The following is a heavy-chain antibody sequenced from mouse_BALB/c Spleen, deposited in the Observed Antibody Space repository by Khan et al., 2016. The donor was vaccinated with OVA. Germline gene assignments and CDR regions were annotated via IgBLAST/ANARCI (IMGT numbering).Heavy chain of an antibody. J-gene: IGHJ3*01. CDR3: ARNSYMYDFTY. CDR1: GFSLTTYG. D-gene: IGHD2-14*01. Sequence: QVQLKESGPGLVQPSQSLSITCTVSGFSLTTYGVHWVRQSPGKGLEWLGLIWNGGNTDYNAAFISRLSITKDNSKSQVFFKMNSLQADDRAMYYCARNSYMYDFTYWGQGTLVTVSA. V-gene: IGHV2-2*01. CDR2: IWNGGNT.